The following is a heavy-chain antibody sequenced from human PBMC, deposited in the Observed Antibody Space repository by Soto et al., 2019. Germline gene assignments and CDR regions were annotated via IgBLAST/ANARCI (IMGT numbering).Heavy chain of an antibody. CDR3: AKGLTAMVTDYYYGMDV. D-gene: IGHD5-18*01. V-gene: IGHV3-23*01. CDR1: GFTFSSYA. Sequence: PGGSLRLSCAASGFTFSSYAMSWVRQAPGKGLEWVSAISGSGGSTYYADSVKGRLTISRDNSKNTLYLQMNSLRAEDTAVYYCAKGLTAMVTDYYYGMDVWGQGTTVTVSS. CDR2: ISGSGGST. J-gene: IGHJ6*02.